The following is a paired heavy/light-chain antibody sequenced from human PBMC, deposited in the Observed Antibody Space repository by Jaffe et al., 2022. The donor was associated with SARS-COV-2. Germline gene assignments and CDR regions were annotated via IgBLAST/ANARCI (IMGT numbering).Light chain of an antibody. Sequence: QSALTQPPSASGSPGQSVTISCTGTSSDIDNYNYVSWYQQHPGKAPKLMIYEVSKRPSGVPDRFSGSKSGNTASLTVSGLQAEDEAEYYCSSYGGTNNFVVFGGGTKLTVL. CDR3: SSYGGTNNFVV. CDR2: EVS. CDR1: SSDIDNYNY. V-gene: IGLV2-8*01. J-gene: IGLJ2*01.
Heavy chain of an antibody. V-gene: IGHV3-30*18. CDR2: ISYDGSTK. CDR3: AKDTIQLWLAYGMDV. J-gene: IGHJ6*02. D-gene: IGHD5-18*01. CDR1: GFTFSNYG. Sequence: QVQLVESGGGVVQPGRSLRLSCAASGFTFSNYGMHWVRQAPGKGLEWVAVISYDGSTKYYADSVKGRFTISRDNSKNTLYLQINSLRAEDTAVYYCAKDTIQLWLAYGMDVWGQGTTVTVSS.